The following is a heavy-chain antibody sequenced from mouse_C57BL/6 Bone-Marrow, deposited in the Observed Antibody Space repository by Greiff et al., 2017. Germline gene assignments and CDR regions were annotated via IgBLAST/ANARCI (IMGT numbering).Heavy chain of an antibody. Sequence: VQLQQSGPELVKPGASVKMSCKASGYTFTDYNMHWVKQSHGKSLEWIGYINPNNGGTSYNQKFKGKATLTVNKSSSTAYMEPRSLTSEDSAVYYCAMRWLLLYFDVWGTGTTVTVSS. J-gene: IGHJ1*03. CDR2: INPNNGGT. D-gene: IGHD2-3*01. CDR3: AMRWLLLYFDV. V-gene: IGHV1-22*01. CDR1: GYTFTDYN.